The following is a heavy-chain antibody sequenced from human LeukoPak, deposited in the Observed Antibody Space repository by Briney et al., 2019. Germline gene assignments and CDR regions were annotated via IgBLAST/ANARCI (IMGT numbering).Heavy chain of an antibody. CDR2: ISWNSGSI. CDR1: ASTFDDYA. D-gene: IGHD5-24*01. Sequence: SLRLSCVASASTFDDYAMHWVRQAPGKGLEWVSGISWNSGSIDYADSVKGRFTISRDNAKKSLYLQMNSLRAEDTALHYCAKAPRHGYNLNYFDSWGQGTLVTVSS. J-gene: IGHJ4*02. V-gene: IGHV3-9*01. CDR3: AKAPRHGYNLNYFDS.